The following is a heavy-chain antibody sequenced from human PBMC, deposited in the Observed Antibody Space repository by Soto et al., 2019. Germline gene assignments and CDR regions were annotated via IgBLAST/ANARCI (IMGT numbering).Heavy chain of an antibody. Sequence: SVKVSCKASGGTFSSYAISWVRQAPGQGLEWMGGIIPIFGTANYAQKFQGRVTITADESTSTAYMELSSLRSEDTAVYYCAKVRRYFDWSLDAFDIWGQGTMVTVSS. V-gene: IGHV1-69*13. CDR3: AKVRRYFDWSLDAFDI. J-gene: IGHJ3*02. CDR2: IIPIFGTA. D-gene: IGHD3-9*01. CDR1: GGTFSSYA.